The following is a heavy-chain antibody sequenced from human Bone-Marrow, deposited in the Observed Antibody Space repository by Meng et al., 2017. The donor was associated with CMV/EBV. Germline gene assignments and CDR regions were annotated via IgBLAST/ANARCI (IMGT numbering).Heavy chain of an antibody. D-gene: IGHD4-11*01. Sequence: LSLTCAASGFTFSSYGMHWVRQAPGKGLEWVAFIRYDGSNKYYADSVRGRFTISRDNSENTLYLQMNSLSTEDTAVYYCAKGGATVLDYWGQGTLVTFSS. J-gene: IGHJ4*02. CDR1: GFTFSSYG. V-gene: IGHV3-30*02. CDR3: AKGGATVLDY. CDR2: IRYDGSNK.